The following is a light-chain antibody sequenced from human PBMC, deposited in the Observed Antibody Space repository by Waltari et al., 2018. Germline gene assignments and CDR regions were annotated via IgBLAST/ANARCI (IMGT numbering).Light chain of an antibody. CDR3: QQSYTTPRT. J-gene: IGKJ1*01. Sequence: DIQLTQSPSSLSASVGDRVTTTCRANQTITRYLNWYQQKPGKAPRLLIQGASSLQSEVPSRFSGSGSGTDFALTITSLQPEDFATYFCQQSYTTPRTFGQGTTVDIK. V-gene: IGKV1-39*01. CDR1: QTITRY. CDR2: GAS.